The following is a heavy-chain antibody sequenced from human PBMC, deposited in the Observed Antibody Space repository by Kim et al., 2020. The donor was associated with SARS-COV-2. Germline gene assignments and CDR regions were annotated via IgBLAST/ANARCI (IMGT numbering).Heavy chain of an antibody. Sequence: GGSLRLSCAASGFTFSNAWMSWVRQAPGKGLEWVGRIKSKTDGGTTDYAAPVKGRFTISRDDSKTTLYLQMNSLKTEDTAVYYCTTGPGSYHGHVDYWGHGTLVTVSS. D-gene: IGHD1-26*01. CDR3: TTGPGSYHGHVDY. CDR2: IKSKTDGGTT. V-gene: IGHV3-15*01. CDR1: GFTFSNAW. J-gene: IGHJ4*01.